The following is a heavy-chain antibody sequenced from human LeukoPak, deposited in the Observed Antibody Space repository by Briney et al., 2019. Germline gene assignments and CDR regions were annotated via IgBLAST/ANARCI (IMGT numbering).Heavy chain of an antibody. V-gene: IGHV4-59*08. D-gene: IGHD3-22*01. CDR2: IYYSGST. Sequence: SGTLSLTCTVSGGSISSYYWSWIRQPPGKGLEWIGYIYYSGSTNYNPSLKSRVTISVDTSKSQFSLKLSSVTAADTAVYYCARQGDYDSHDAFDIWGQGTMVTVSS. CDR3: ARQGDYDSHDAFDI. CDR1: GGSISSYY. J-gene: IGHJ3*02.